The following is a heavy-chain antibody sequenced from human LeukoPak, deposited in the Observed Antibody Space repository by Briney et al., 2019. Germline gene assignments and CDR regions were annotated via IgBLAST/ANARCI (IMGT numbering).Heavy chain of an antibody. CDR3: ARDRHYYDSSGSKGIMGN. CDR2: INHSGST. J-gene: IGHJ4*02. D-gene: IGHD3-22*01. Sequence: SETLSLTYAVYGGSFSGYYWSWIRQPPGKGLEWIGEINHSGSTYYNPSLKSRVTISVDTSKNQFSLKLSSVTAADTAVYYCARDRHYYDSSGSKGIMGNWGQGTLVTVSS. CDR1: GGSFSGYY. V-gene: IGHV4-34*01.